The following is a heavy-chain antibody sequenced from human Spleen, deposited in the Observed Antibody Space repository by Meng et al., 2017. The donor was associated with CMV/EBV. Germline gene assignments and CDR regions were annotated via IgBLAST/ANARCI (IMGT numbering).Heavy chain of an antibody. CDR1: GDSISSYY. CDR3: ARDTAPTEIFGVVIHYAMDV. J-gene: IGHJ6*02. CDR2: ISNNGRT. Sequence: SETLSLTCTVSGDSISSYYWNWIRQSPGKGLEWIGYISNNGRTNYNPSLKSRVTISVDTSKNHFSLKLTSVTAADTAVYYCARDTAPTEIFGVVIHYAMDVWGQGTTVTVSS. V-gene: IGHV4-59*01. D-gene: IGHD3-3*01.